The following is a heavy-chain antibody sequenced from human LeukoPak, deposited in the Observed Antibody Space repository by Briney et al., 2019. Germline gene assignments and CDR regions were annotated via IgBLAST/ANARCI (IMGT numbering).Heavy chain of an antibody. CDR3: VRVYCSGSSCFYFDN. Sequence: KPSGTLSLTCGVSGDSISSTNWWSWVRQPPGKGLEWIGEIHHSGITHYNPSLNSRVTISVDKSQNQFSLKLSSVTAADTAMYYCVRVYCSGSSCFYFDNWGQGTLVTVSS. D-gene: IGHD2-15*01. J-gene: IGHJ4*02. CDR1: GDSISSTNW. CDR2: IHHSGIT. V-gene: IGHV4-4*02.